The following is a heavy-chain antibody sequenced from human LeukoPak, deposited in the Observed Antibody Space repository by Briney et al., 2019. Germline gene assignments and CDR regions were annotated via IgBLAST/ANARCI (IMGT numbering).Heavy chain of an antibody. CDR2: ISSSSSYI. CDR3: ASGVRGEVFDY. D-gene: IGHD3-16*01. CDR1: GFTFSSYS. J-gene: IGHJ4*02. Sequence: GGSLRLSCAASGFTFSSYSMNWVRQAPGKGLEWVSSISSSSSYIYYADSVKGRFTISRDNAKNSLYLQMNSLRAEDTAVYYCASGVRGEVFDYWGQGTLVTVSS. V-gene: IGHV3-21*01.